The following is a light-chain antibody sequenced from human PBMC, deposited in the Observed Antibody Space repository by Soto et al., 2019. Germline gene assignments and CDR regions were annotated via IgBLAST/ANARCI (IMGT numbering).Light chain of an antibody. CDR1: QTINNW. V-gene: IGKV1-5*01. J-gene: IGKJ1*01. CDR2: HAS. Sequence: DIQMTQSPSTLSASIGDRVTITCRASQTINNWLAWYQQKPGNAPNLLIYHASNLETGVPSRFSGSAFGTEFILTISSLQPDDFATYYCQHYNSYPWTFGQGTKVEIK. CDR3: QHYNSYPWT.